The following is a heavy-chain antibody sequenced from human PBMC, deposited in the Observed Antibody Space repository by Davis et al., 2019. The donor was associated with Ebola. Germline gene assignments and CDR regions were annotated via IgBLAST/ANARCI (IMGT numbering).Heavy chain of an antibody. V-gene: IGHV4-31*03. CDR2: IYYFGSP. CDR3: ARDPSVRARYFDY. J-gene: IGHJ4*02. D-gene: IGHD6-6*01. Sequence: MPSETLSLTCTVPGDSISSGDYYWSWIRQHPGKGLEWIGYIYYFGSPFYNPSLKSRVTLSVDTSKNQFSLKMTSVTATDTAVYYCARDPSVRARYFDYWGQGTLVTVSS. CDR1: GDSISSGDYY.